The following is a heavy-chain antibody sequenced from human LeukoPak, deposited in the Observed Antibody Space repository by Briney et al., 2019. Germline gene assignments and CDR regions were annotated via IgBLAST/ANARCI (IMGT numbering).Heavy chain of an antibody. D-gene: IGHD3-22*01. V-gene: IGHV3-23*01. CDR3: AKSPGSDYLFDY. J-gene: IGHJ4*02. CDR2: VSGNGGST. Sequence: GGSLRLSCAASGFTFSSYAMSWVRQAPGKGLEWVSAVSGNGGSTNSADSVKGRFTISRDNSKNTLYLQMNSLRAEDTAVYYCAKSPGSDYLFDYWGQGTLVTVSS. CDR1: GFTFSSYA.